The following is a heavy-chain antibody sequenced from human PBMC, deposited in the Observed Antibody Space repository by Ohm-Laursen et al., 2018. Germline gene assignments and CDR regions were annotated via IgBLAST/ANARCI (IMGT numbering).Heavy chain of an antibody. Sequence: TLSLTCTVSGGSISSYYWTWIRQPPGKGLEWIGYIYYTGSTSYNPSLKSRVTISVDTSKNQFFLKLSSVTAADTAVYYCARRANSAYPYYLDHWGQGTLVTVSS. J-gene: IGHJ4*02. CDR2: IYYTGST. D-gene: IGHD3-22*01. CDR3: ARRANSAYPYYLDH. V-gene: IGHV4-59*08. CDR1: GGSISSYY.